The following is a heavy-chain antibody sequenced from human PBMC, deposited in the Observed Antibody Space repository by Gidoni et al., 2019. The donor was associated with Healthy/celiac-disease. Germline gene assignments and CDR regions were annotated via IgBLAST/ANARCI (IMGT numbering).Heavy chain of an antibody. J-gene: IGHJ3*02. Sequence: EVQLVESGGGLVQPGGSLRLSCAASGFTFSSYEMNWVRQAPGKGLGWVSYISSSGSTIYYADSVKGRFTISRDNAKNSLYLQMNSLRAEDTAVYYCARVMSITMVRGHAFDIWGQGTMVTVSS. CDR2: ISSSGSTI. CDR3: ARVMSITMVRGHAFDI. CDR1: GFTFSSYE. V-gene: IGHV3-48*03. D-gene: IGHD3-10*01.